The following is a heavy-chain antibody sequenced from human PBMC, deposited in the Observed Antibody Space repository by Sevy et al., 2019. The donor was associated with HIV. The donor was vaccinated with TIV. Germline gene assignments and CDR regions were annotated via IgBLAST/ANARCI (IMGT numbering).Heavy chain of an antibody. D-gene: IGHD3-10*01. V-gene: IGHV4-59*01. CDR2: IYYSGST. J-gene: IGHJ5*02. CDR1: GGSISSYY. Sequence: SETLSLSCNVSGGSISSYYWTWIRQPAGKGLEWIGYIYYSGSTNYNPSLKSRVTISVDTSKNQFSLKLSSVTAADTAVYYCARTRVDYYGSGSYYKKGNWFDPWGQGTLVTVSS. CDR3: ARTRVDYYGSGSYYKKGNWFDP.